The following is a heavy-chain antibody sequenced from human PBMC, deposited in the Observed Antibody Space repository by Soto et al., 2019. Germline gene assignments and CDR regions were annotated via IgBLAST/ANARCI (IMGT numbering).Heavy chain of an antibody. D-gene: IGHD3-10*01. CDR1: GFTFSSYS. V-gene: IGHV3-48*02. J-gene: IGHJ6*02. CDR2: ISSSRSTI. CDR3: ARDDGSGSYYNVDYYYYYGMDV. Sequence: EVQLVESGGGLVQPGGSLRLSCAASGFTFSSYSMNWVRQAPGKELEWVSYISSSRSTIYYADSVKGRFTISRDNAKNSLYLQMNSLRDEDTAVYYCARDDGSGSYYNVDYYYYYGMDVWGQGTTVTVSS.